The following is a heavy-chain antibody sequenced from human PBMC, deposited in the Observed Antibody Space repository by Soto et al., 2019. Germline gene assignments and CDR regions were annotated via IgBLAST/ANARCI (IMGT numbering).Heavy chain of an antibody. V-gene: IGHV4-31*03. CDR1: GGSIRSGGYY. J-gene: IGHJ4*02. CDR2: IYYSGST. CDR3: ARGFPYSNYFDY. Sequence: VSLTCTVSGGSIRSGGYYWSWIRQHPGKGLEWIGYIYYSGSTYYNPSLKSRVTISADTSKNQFSLKLSSVTAADTAVYYCARGFPYSNYFDYWGQGTLVTVSS. D-gene: IGHD4-4*01.